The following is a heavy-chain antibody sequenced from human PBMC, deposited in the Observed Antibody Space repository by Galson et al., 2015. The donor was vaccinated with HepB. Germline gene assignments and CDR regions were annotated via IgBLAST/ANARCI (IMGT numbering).Heavy chain of an antibody. Sequence: SLRLSCAASGFTFSSYSMNWVRQAPGKGLEWVSYISSSSSTIYYADSVKGRFTISRDNAKNSLYLQMNSLRDEDTAVYYCARVAYYDFWSGLGPLDYWGQGTLVTVSS. CDR1: GFTFSSYS. J-gene: IGHJ4*02. D-gene: IGHD3-3*01. V-gene: IGHV3-48*02. CDR3: ARVAYYDFWSGLGPLDY. CDR2: ISSSSSTI.